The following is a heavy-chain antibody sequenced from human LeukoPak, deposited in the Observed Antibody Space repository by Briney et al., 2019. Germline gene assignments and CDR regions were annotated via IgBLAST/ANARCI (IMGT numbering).Heavy chain of an antibody. V-gene: IGHV3-11*04. D-gene: IGHD2-2*01. Sequence: PGGSLRLACAASGFTFSDYYMGGGREAPGKGVEWGSHISSSGSTIYYADSVKGRFTISSDNAKNSLYLQMNSLRAADTAVYYCARPDCSSTSCYEFDPWGQGTLVTVSS. CDR2: ISSSGSTI. CDR3: ARPDCSSTSCYEFDP. J-gene: IGHJ5*02. CDR1: GFTFSDYY.